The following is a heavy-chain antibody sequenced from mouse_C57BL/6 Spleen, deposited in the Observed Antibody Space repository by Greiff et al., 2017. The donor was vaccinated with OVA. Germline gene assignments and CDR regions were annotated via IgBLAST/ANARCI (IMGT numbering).Heavy chain of an antibody. V-gene: IGHV1-81*01. CDR2: IYPRSGNT. CDR3: ARSPGYGFAY. J-gene: IGHJ3*01. D-gene: IGHD3-2*02. CDR1: GYTFTSYG. Sequence: QVQLKESGAELARPGASVKLSCKASGYTFTSYGISWVKQRTGQGLEWIGEIYPRSGNTYYNEKFKGKATLTADKSSSTAYMELRSLTSEDSAVYFCARSPGYGFAYWGQGTLVTVSA.